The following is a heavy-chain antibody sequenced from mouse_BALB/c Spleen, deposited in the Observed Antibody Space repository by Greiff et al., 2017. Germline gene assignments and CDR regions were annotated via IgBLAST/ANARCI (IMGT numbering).Heavy chain of an antibody. J-gene: IGHJ2*01. CDR1: GFTFSSYT. Sequence: EVKVVESGGGLVQPGGSLKLSCAASGFTFSSYTLSWVRQTPEKRLEWVAYISNGGGSTYYPDTVKGRFTISRDNAKNTLYLQMSSLKSEDTAMYYCARGGNYDYFDYWGQGTTRTVSS. CDR2: ISNGGGST. V-gene: IGHV5-12-2*01. D-gene: IGHD2-1*01. CDR3: ARGGNYDYFDY.